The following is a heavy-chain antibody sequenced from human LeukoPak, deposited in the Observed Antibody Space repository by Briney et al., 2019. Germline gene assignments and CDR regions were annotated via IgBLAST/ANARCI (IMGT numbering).Heavy chain of an antibody. Sequence: PSETLSHTRAVSGGYISSSSYYWGWIRHPPGRGLEWIGSIYSGGSTYYNPSRKSRVTISVDTSKNQFSLKLGSVTAADTAVYYCARSSGWPYYFDYWGQGTLVTVSS. D-gene: IGHD6-19*01. CDR1: GGYISSSSYY. CDR2: IYSGGST. J-gene: IGHJ4*02. CDR3: ARSSGWPYYFDY. V-gene: IGHV4-39*01.